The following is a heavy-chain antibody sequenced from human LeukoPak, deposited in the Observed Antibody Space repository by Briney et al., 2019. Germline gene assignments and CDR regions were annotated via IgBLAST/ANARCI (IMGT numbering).Heavy chain of an antibody. V-gene: IGHV4-30-4*08. CDR3: ARHYGP. J-gene: IGHJ4*02. D-gene: IGHD3-16*01. CDR1: GASISSGDFY. CDR2: IYISGTT. Sequence: SQTLSLTCTVSGASISSGDFYWSWIRQPPGKGLEWIGYIYISGTTYYSPSLKSRVTISLDTSKNLFSLNLRSVTAADTAVYYCARHYGPWGQGTLVTVSS.